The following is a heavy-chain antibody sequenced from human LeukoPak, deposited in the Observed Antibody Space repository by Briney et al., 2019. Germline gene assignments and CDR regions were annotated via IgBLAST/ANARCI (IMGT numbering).Heavy chain of an antibody. J-gene: IGHJ4*02. D-gene: IGHD6-13*01. Sequence: VASVKVSCKASGYTFTSYYMHWVRQAPGQGLEWMGIINPSGGSTSYAQKFQGRVTMTRDTSTSTVYMELSSLRPEDTAVYYCARVVEGGIAAAGTLGYWGQGTLVTVSS. V-gene: IGHV1-46*01. CDR2: INPSGGST. CDR3: ARVVEGGIAAAGTLGY. CDR1: GYTFTSYY.